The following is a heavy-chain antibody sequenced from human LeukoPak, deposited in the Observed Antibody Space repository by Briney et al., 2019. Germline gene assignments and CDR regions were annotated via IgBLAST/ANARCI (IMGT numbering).Heavy chain of an antibody. J-gene: IGHJ5*02. CDR3: ARTLYSSSWYKINWFDP. CDR2: INPNSGGT. CDR1: GYTFTGYY. Sequence: GASVKVSCKASGYTFTGYYMHWVRQAPGQGLEWMGWINPNSGGTNYAQKFQGRVTMTRDTSISTAYMELSRLRSDDTAVYYCARTLYSSSWYKINWFDPWAREPWSPSPQ. D-gene: IGHD6-13*01. V-gene: IGHV1-2*02.